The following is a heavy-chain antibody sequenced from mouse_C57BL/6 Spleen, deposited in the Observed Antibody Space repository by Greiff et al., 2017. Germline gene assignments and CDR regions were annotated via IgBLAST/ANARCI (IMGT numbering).Heavy chain of an antibody. V-gene: IGHV1-56*01. CDR3: ASMAEGYAMDY. Sequence: QVQLKQSGPELVRPGASVKISCKAPGYTFTSHWMQWVRQRPGPGLEWIGEIFPGSGSTYYNENFKGKATLTVDKSSSTAYMQLSSLTSGDSAVYFCASMAEGYAMDYWGQGTSVTVSS. D-gene: IGHD1-1*02. CDR2: IFPGSGST. J-gene: IGHJ4*01. CDR1: GYTFTSHW.